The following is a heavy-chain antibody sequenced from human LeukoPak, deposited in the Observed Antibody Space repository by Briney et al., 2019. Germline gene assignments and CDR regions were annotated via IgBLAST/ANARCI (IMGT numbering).Heavy chain of an antibody. CDR2: IKQDGSEK. Sequence: TGGSLRLSCAASGFTFGSYWMSWVRQAPGKGLEWVANIKQDGSEKYYVDSVKGRFTISRDNAKNSLYLQMNSLRAEDTAVYYCARGQWLQFDVFDIWGQGTMVTVSS. V-gene: IGHV3-7*04. D-gene: IGHD5-24*01. J-gene: IGHJ3*02. CDR1: GFTFGSYW. CDR3: ARGQWLQFDVFDI.